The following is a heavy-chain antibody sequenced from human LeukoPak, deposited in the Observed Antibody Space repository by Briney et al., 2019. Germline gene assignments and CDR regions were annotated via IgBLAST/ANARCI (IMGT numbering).Heavy chain of an antibody. CDR1: GGSISSGDHY. CDR2: IYYSGST. J-gene: IGHJ4*02. CDR3: ARQNGGYLDYFDY. Sequence: SETLSLTCNVSGGSISSGDHYWNWIRQPPGKGLEWIGYIYYSGSTYYNPSLKSRVIISVDTSKKQFSLKLNSVTAADTAVYYCARQNGGYLDYFDYWGQGTLVTVSS. V-gene: IGHV4-30-4*01. D-gene: IGHD3-22*01.